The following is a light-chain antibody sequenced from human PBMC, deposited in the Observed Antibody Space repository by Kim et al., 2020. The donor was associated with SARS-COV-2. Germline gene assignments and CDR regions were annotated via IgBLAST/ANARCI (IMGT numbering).Light chain of an antibody. J-gene: IGLJ1*01. Sequence: GQKVRITCKGDSSRNYSASWYQQKPGQAPVFVIYGKNNRPSGIPDRFSGSSSGNTASMTITGAQAEDEADYYCNSRDSSGNHLGVFGTGTKVTVL. CDR2: GKN. V-gene: IGLV3-19*01. CDR3: NSRDSSGNHLGV. CDR1: SSRNYS.